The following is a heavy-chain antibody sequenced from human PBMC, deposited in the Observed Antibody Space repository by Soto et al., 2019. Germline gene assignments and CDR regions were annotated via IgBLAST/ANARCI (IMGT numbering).Heavy chain of an antibody. D-gene: IGHD6-13*01. CDR3: AREKTAAGTLYY. Sequence: GASVKASCKASCYTFPNPYIQWVLQAPGQGLEWMGIINPSGGRTSYAQKFQGRVTMTRDTSTSTVYMELSSLRSEDTAVYYCAREKTAAGTLYYWGQGTLVTVSS. V-gene: IGHV1-46*03. J-gene: IGHJ4*02. CDR2: INPSGGRT. CDR1: CYTFPNPY.